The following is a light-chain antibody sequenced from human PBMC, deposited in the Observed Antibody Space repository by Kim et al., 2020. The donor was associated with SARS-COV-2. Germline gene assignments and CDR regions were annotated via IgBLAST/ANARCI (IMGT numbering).Light chain of an antibody. CDR1: KLGDNY. Sequence: PGQTATITCSGNKLGDNYVFWYLQKAGQSPVLVMYQDTKRPSGIPERFSGSNSGNTATLTISGTQAMDEAEYYCQAWDSRTSLYVFGTGTKVTVL. V-gene: IGLV3-1*01. J-gene: IGLJ1*01. CDR3: QAWDSRTSLYV. CDR2: QDT.